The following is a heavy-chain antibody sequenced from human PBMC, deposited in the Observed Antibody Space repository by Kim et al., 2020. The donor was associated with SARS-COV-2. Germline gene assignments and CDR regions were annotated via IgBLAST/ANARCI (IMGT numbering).Heavy chain of an antibody. CDR2: INHSGST. CDR3: AGSWSGYPYYYYYYMDV. CDR1: GGSFSGYY. Sequence: SETLSLTCAVYGGSFSGYYWSWIRQPPGKGLEWIGEINHSGSTNYNPSLKSRVTISVDTSKNQFSLKLSSVTAADTAVYYCAGSWSGYPYYYYYYMDVWGKGTTVTVSS. J-gene: IGHJ6*03. V-gene: IGHV4-34*01. D-gene: IGHD3-3*01.